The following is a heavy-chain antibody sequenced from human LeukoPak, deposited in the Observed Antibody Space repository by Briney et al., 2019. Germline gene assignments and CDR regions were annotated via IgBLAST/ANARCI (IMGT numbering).Heavy chain of an antibody. J-gene: IGHJ4*02. CDR3: PRGTMNRGTYHYFDY. CDR2: INHSGST. CDR1: GGSFSGYY. D-gene: IGHD3-22*01. V-gene: IGHV4-34*01. Sequence: SETLSFTCAVYGGSFSGYYWSWIRQPPGKGLEWIGEINHSGSTNYNPSLKSRVTISVDASKNQFSLKLSSVTAADTAVYYCPRGTMNRGTYHYFDYWGQGTLVTVSS.